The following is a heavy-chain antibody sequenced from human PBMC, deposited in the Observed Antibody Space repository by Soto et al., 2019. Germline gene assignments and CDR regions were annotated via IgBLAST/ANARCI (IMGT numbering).Heavy chain of an antibody. D-gene: IGHD6-19*01. V-gene: IGHV3-23*01. Sequence: EVQLLESGGGLVQPGGSLRLSCAASGFTFSSYAMPWVRQAPGKGLEWVSAISADGGGTYYADSVNGRFTISRDNSKNTLYLQLSSLRAEDTAVYYCAKDLERAVARQYDIWGQGAMVTVSS. CDR3: AKDLERAVARQYDI. CDR2: ISADGGGT. CDR1: GFTFSSYA. J-gene: IGHJ3*02.